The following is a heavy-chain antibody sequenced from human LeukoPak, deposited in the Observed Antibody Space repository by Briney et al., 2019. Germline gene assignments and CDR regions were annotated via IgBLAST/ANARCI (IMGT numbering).Heavy chain of an antibody. CDR1: GFTFDDDG. J-gene: IGHJ5*02. CDR2: INWNGGSR. V-gene: IGHV3-20*04. CDR3: ARDRITIFGVFDP. Sequence: GGSLRLSCAASGFTFDDDGMSWVRHAQGKGLEWVSGINWNGGSRVYADSVKGRFTISRDNAKNSLYLQMNSLRAEDTALYYCARDRITIFGVFDPWGQGTLVTVSS. D-gene: IGHD3-3*01.